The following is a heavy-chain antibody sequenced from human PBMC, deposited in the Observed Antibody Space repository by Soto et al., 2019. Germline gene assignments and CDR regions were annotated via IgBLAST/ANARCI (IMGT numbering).Heavy chain of an antibody. D-gene: IGHD5-12*01. CDR3: ARERWLQLPSDAFDI. CDR1: GFTFSDYY. CDR2: ISSSGSTI. J-gene: IGHJ3*02. Sequence: GGSLRLSCAASGFTFSDYYMSWIRQAPGKGLEWVSYISSSGSTIYYADSVKGRFTISRDNAKNSLYLQMNSLRAEDTAVYYCARERWLQLPSDAFDIWGQGTMVTVSS. V-gene: IGHV3-11*01.